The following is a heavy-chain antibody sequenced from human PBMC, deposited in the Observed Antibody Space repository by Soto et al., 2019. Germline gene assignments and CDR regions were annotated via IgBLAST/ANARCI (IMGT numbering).Heavy chain of an antibody. J-gene: IGHJ4*02. CDR1: GFTVSGNY. CDR3: ARGGGGSLDY. V-gene: IGHV3-53*04. D-gene: IGHD3-16*01. Sequence: EVQLVESGGGLVQPGGSLRLSCAASGFTVSGNYMTWVRQAPGKGLEWVSVIYGGGTTYYADSVKGRFIISRQNSENTLYLQMNSLRAEDTAVYYCARGGGGSLDYWGQGTLVTVSS. CDR2: IYGGGTT.